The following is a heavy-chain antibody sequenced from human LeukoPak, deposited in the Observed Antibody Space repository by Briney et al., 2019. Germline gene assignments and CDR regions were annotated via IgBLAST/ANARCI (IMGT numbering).Heavy chain of an antibody. D-gene: IGHD5-18*01. CDR1: GFTFSSYA. J-gene: IGHJ4*02. Sequence: GGSLRLSCAASGFTFSSYAMSWVRQAPGKGLEWVAFIRYDGSNKYYADSVKGRFTISRDNSKNTLYLQMNSLRAEDTAVYYCAKAIGYSYGYLDYWGQGTLVTVSS. CDR3: AKAIGYSYGYLDY. CDR2: IRYDGSNK. V-gene: IGHV3-30*02.